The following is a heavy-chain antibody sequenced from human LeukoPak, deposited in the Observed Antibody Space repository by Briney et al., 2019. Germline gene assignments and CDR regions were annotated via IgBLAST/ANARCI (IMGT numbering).Heavy chain of an antibody. D-gene: IGHD3-22*01. CDR1: SGSISSGDYY. J-gene: IGHJ4*02. V-gene: IGHV4-30-4*01. CDR2: IYYRGST. CDR3: ARETQYYYDNSGYFDY. Sequence: SETLSLTCTVSSGSISSGDYYWSWIRQPPGKGLEWIGYIYYRGSTYYNPSLKSRVTISVDTSKDQFSLKLSSVTAADTAVYYCARETQYYYDNSGYFDYWGQGTLVTASS.